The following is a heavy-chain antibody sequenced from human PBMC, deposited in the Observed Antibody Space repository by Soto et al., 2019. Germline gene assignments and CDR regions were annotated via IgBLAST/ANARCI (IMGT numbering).Heavy chain of an antibody. V-gene: IGHV1-69*01. CDR2: IIPIFGTA. Sequence: QVQLVQSGAEVKKPGSSVKVSCKASGGTFSSYAISWVRQAPGQGREWMGGIIPIFGTANYAQKFQGRVTITADESTSTAYMEMSSLRSEDKAVYYCARVFSLELRFSWFDPWGQGTLVPVSS. CDR3: ARVFSLELRFSWFDP. D-gene: IGHD1-7*01. J-gene: IGHJ5*02. CDR1: GGTFSSYA.